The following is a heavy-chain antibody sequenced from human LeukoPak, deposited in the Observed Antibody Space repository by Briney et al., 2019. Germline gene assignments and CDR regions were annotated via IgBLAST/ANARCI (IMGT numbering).Heavy chain of an antibody. CDR3: TRFGGDYDSITPY. J-gene: IGHJ4*02. Sequence: ASVKVSCKASGYTFTGYYMHWVRQAPGQGLEWMGRINPNSGGTNYAQKFQGRVTMTRDTSISTAYMELSRLRSDDTAVYYCTRFGGDYDSITPYWGQGTLVTVSS. CDR1: GYTFTGYY. V-gene: IGHV1-2*06. CDR2: INPNSGGT. D-gene: IGHD3-22*01.